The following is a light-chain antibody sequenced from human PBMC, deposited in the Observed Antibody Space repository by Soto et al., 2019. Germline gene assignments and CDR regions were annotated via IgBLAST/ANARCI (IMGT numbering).Light chain of an antibody. Sequence: DFQMTQSPPSLSASIGDRVTVTCRASHDIGKSLAWYQQRPGKSPTLLIYGASTLQSGVPPRFSGSGSVTDFTLAINTLRPEDVATYYCQNYNSAPFIFGGGTKVEVK. CDR2: GAS. V-gene: IGKV1-27*01. J-gene: IGKJ4*01. CDR1: HDIGKS. CDR3: QNYNSAPFI.